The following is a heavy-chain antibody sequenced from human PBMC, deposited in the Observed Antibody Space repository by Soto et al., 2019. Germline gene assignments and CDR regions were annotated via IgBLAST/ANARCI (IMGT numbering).Heavy chain of an antibody. CDR1: GGSISSGGYY. CDR3: ARTSKYCSSTSCYRVVDY. D-gene: IGHD2-2*02. J-gene: IGHJ4*02. Sequence: TLSLTCTVSGGSISSGGYYWSWIRQHPGKGLEWIGYIYYSGSTYYNPSLKSRVTISVDTSKNQFSLKLSSVTAADTAVYYCARTSKYCSSTSCYRVVDYWGQGTLVTVSS. V-gene: IGHV4-31*03. CDR2: IYYSGST.